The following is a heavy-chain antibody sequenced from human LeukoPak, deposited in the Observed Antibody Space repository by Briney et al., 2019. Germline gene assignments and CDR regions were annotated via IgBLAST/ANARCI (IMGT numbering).Heavy chain of an antibody. CDR1: GFTLSSYA. CDR2: ISGSSSVI. D-gene: IGHD5-24*01. Sequence: GGSLRLSCAASGFTLSSYAMNWVRQAPGKGLEWVSYISGSSSVIQYADSVKGRFTVSRDNAKKSLYLQMNSLRAEDTAVYYCARDPSRGRDWYHYMDVWGKGTTVTVSS. J-gene: IGHJ6*03. V-gene: IGHV3-48*04. CDR3: ARDPSRGRDWYHYMDV.